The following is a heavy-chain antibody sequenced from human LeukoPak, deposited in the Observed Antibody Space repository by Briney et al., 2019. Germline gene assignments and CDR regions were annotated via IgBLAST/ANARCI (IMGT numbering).Heavy chain of an antibody. D-gene: IGHD5-12*01. V-gene: IGHV3-21*01. J-gene: IGHJ4*02. CDR2: ISSSSSSI. Sequence: GGSLRLSCAASGFTFSYYTMIWARQAPGKGLEWVSSISSSSSSIYYADSVKGRFTISRDSAKNSLYLQMNSLRAEDTAVYYCARESTAYEGFDCWGQGSLVTVSS. CDR1: GFTFSYYT. CDR3: ARESTAYEGFDC.